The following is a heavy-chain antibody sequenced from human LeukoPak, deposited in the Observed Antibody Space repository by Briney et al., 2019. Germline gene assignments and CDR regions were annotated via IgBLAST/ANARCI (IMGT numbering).Heavy chain of an antibody. J-gene: IGHJ3*02. V-gene: IGHV4-30-4*08. Sequence: PSETLSLTCTVSGGSISSGGYYWSWIRQHPGKGLEWIGYIYYSGSTYYNPSLKSRVTISVDTSKNQFSLKLSSVTAADTAVYYCAREKRITIFGVGAFDIWGQGTMVTVSS. CDR1: GGSISSGGYY. D-gene: IGHD3-3*01. CDR3: AREKRITIFGVGAFDI. CDR2: IYYSGST.